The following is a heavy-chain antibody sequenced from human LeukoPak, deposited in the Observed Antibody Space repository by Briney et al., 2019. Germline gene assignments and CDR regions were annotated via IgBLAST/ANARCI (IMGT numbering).Heavy chain of an antibody. Sequence: ASVKVSCKASAYTFASYGISWVRQAPGQGLEWMGWISAFNDNTNYAQTLQGRVTMTTDTSTSTAYMELRSLRSDDTAVYYCARDIPRYYYNSSDYYWGGSDYWGQGTLVTVSS. CDR1: AYTFASYG. D-gene: IGHD3-22*01. V-gene: IGHV1-18*01. J-gene: IGHJ4*02. CDR2: ISAFNDNT. CDR3: ARDIPRYYYNSSDYYWGGSDY.